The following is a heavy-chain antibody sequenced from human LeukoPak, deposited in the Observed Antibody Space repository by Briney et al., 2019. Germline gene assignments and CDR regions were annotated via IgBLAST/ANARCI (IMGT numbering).Heavy chain of an antibody. CDR3: AKDSWEVGATSEIDY. CDR2: TRYDGSDK. CDR1: GFSFRSYG. Sequence: PGGSLRLSRAASGFSFRSYGMHWVRQAPGKGLEWVAFTRYDGSDKYYADSVKGRFTISRDNSKNTLYLQMNSLRAEDTAVYYCAKDSWEVGATSEIDYWGQGTLVTVSS. V-gene: IGHV3-30*02. J-gene: IGHJ4*02. D-gene: IGHD1-26*01.